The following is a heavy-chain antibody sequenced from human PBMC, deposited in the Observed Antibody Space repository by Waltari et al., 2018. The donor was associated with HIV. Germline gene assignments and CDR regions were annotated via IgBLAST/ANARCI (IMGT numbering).Heavy chain of an antibody. V-gene: IGHV3-48*03. J-gene: IGHJ4*02. CDR3: ARLPVAGTGGFDY. CDR1: GFTFSSYE. CDR2: SRNSGSCI. D-gene: IGHD6-19*01. Sequence: EVQLVESGGGLVQRGGSLRLSCAASGFTFSSYEMNWVRQAPGKGLELVSDSRNSGSCIYYADSVKGRFTIARDNAKNSRYLQMNSLRAEDTAVYYCARLPVAGTGGFDYWGQGTLVTVSS.